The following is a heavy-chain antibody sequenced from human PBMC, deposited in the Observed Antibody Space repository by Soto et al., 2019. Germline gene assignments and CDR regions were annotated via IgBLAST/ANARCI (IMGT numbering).Heavy chain of an antibody. CDR2: IYYSGRT. Sequence: QLQLQESGPGLVKPSETLSLTCTVSGGSISSSSYYWGWIRQPPGKGLEWIGSIYYSGRTYYNPSLKSRVTISVDTSKNQFSLKLSSVTAADTAVYYCASGTYYGSGHDYWGQGTLVTVSS. V-gene: IGHV4-39*01. J-gene: IGHJ4*02. CDR3: ASGTYYGSGHDY. CDR1: GGSISSSSYY. D-gene: IGHD3-10*01.